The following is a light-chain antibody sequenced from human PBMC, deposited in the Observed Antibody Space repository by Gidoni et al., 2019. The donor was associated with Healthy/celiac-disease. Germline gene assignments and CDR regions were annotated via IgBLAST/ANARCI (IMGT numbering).Light chain of an antibody. Sequence: SYELTQPPSVSVFPGQTARITCSGDALPKKYAYWYQQKAGQAPVLVIYEDRKRPSGIPERFSGSSSGTMATLTISGAQVEDEADYYCYSTDSSGNHGVFGTGTKVTVL. CDR2: EDR. V-gene: IGLV3-10*01. J-gene: IGLJ1*01. CDR1: ALPKKY. CDR3: YSTDSSGNHGV.